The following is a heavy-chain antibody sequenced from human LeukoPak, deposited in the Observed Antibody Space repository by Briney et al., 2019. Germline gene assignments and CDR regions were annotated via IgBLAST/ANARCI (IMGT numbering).Heavy chain of an antibody. CDR2: INHSGST. CDR3: ARVKGRSLSRIDY. Sequence: SETLSLTCAVYGGSFSGYYWSWIRQPPGKGLEWIGEINHSGSTNYNPSLKSRVTISVDTSKNQFSLKLSSVTAADTAVHYCARVKGRSLSRIDYWGQGTLVTVSS. D-gene: IGHD1-26*01. CDR1: GGSFSGYY. V-gene: IGHV4-34*01. J-gene: IGHJ4*02.